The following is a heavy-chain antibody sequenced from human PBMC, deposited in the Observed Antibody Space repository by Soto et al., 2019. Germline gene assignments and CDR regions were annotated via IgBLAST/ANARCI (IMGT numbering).Heavy chain of an antibody. D-gene: IGHD3-10*01. CDR1: GFTFSSYS. Sequence: EVQLVESGGGLVKPGGSLRLSCAASGFTFSSYSMNWVRQAPGKGLEWVSSISSSSSYIYYADSVKGRFTISRDNAKNSLYLQMNSLRDEDTAVYYCARVVDYYAPYYYDGMDVWGQGTTVTVSS. V-gene: IGHV3-21*01. J-gene: IGHJ6*02. CDR2: ISSSSSYI. CDR3: ARVVDYYAPYYYDGMDV.